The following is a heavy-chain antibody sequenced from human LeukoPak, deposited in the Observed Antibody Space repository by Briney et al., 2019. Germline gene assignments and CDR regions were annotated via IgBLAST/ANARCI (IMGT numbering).Heavy chain of an antibody. J-gene: IGHJ4*02. D-gene: IGHD3-10*01. V-gene: IGHV3-9*01. CDR1: GFTLDNYA. CDR2: IVWNRGKT. CDR3: AKDMNSYGSGSSYNPWGPFDS. Sequence: SLRLSCAPSGFTLDNYATHWVRQAPGKGLEWVFRIVWNRGKTGLTDSVKGRVTVSRDKADNSLYVEMNSLTPEYTAFYFCAKDMNSYGSGSSYNPWGPFDSWGQGTLVTVSS.